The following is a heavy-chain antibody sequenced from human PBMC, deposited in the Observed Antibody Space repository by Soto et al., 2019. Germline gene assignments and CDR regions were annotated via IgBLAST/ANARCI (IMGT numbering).Heavy chain of an antibody. V-gene: IGHV3-48*01. CDR1: GFTFSSYS. D-gene: IGHD3-10*01. Sequence: GGSLRLSCAASGFTFSSYSMNWVRQAPGKGLEWVSYISSSSTIYYADSVKGRFTISRDNAKNSLYLQMNSLRAEDTAVYYCARVSDYYYYMDVWGKGTTVTVSS. CDR2: ISSSSTI. CDR3: ARVSDYYYYMDV. J-gene: IGHJ6*03.